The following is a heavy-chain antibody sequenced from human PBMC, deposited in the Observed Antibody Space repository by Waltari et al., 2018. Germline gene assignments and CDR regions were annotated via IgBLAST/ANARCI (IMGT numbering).Heavy chain of an antibody. CDR1: GYTLTDYY. V-gene: IGHV1-69-2*01. D-gene: IGHD6-6*01. Sequence: EVRLIQSGTEVKKPGAKVKISCKISGYTLTDYYIHWIKQAPGKGLQWMGFLTPEDGETYYAEPVQGRVTISADTSGGTAYMELSSLGSEDTALYYCATDIRSSSSRAWFDPWGQGTLVTVSS. CDR3: ATDIRSSSSRAWFDP. J-gene: IGHJ5*02. CDR2: LTPEDGET.